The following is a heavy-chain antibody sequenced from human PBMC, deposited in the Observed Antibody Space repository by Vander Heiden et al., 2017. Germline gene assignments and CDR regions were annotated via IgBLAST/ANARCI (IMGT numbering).Heavy chain of an antibody. V-gene: IGHV3-9*01. D-gene: IGHD6-13*01. J-gene: IGHJ1*01. CDR2: ISWNSGSI. Sequence: EVQLVESGGGWVQPGRSLRLSCAASGFTFDDYAMHWVRQAPGKGLEWVSGISWNSGSIGYADSVKGRFTISRDNAKNSLYLQMNSLRAEDTALYYCAKSDSSSWFFQHWGQGTLVTVSS. CDR1: GFTFDDYA. CDR3: AKSDSSSWFFQH.